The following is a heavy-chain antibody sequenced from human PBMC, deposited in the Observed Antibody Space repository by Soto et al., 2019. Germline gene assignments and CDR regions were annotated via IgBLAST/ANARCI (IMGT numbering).Heavy chain of an antibody. Sequence: QVQLVQSGAEVKKPGASVKVSCKASGYTFTSYGISWVRQAPGQGLEWMGWISAYNGNTNYAQKLQGRVTMTTDTSTSTAYMELRSLRSDDTAVYYCARVQLLVTPPGPDAFDIWGQGTMVTVSS. CDR2: ISAYNGNT. D-gene: IGHD6-19*01. CDR1: GYTFTSYG. J-gene: IGHJ3*02. CDR3: ARVQLLVTPPGPDAFDI. V-gene: IGHV1-18*04.